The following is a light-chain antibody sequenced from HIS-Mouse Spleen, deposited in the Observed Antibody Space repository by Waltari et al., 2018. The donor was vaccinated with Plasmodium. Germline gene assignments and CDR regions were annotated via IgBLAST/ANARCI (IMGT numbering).Light chain of an antibody. Sequence: DIQLTQSPSTLSASVGDRVTITCRASKSISSWLAWYQQKPGKAPKLLSYKASSLESGVPSRFSGSGSGTEFTLTISSLQPDDCATYYCQQYNSYSWTFGQGTKVEIK. V-gene: IGKV1-5*03. CDR1: KSISSW. CDR3: QQYNSYSWT. J-gene: IGKJ1*01. CDR2: KAS.